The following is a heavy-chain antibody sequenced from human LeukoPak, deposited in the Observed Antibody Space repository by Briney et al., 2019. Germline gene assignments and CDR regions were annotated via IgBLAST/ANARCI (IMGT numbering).Heavy chain of an antibody. CDR2: IYYSGST. Sequence: SDTQSLIYTVSGGPLSSGDYYWGWVRQPPGKGLEWIGSIYYSGSTYYNPSLKSRVTISVDTSKNQFSLKVSSVTAADTAVYYCARARRSTVAAAQPYYFDFWGQGTLVTVCS. J-gene: IGHJ4*02. V-gene: IGHV4-30-4*02. CDR1: GGPLSSGDYY. D-gene: IGHD1-26*01. CDR3: ARARRSTVAAAQPYYFDF.